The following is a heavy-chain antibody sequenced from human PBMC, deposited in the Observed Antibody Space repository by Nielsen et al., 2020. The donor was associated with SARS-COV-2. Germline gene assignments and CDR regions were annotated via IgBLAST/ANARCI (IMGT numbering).Heavy chain of an antibody. D-gene: IGHD6-19*01. CDR3: ARAGSSGWFDY. CDR2: IYHSGST. V-gene: IGHV4-30-2*01. CDR1: GGSISSGGYS. Sequence: SETLSLTCAVSGGSISSGGYSWSWIRQPPGKGLEWIGYIYHSGSTYYNPSLKSRVTISVDRSKNQFSLKLSSVTAADTAVYYCARAGSSGWFDYWGQGTLVTVSS. J-gene: IGHJ4*02.